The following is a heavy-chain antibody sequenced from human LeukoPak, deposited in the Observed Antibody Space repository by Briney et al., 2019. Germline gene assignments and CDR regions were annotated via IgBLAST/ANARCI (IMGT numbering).Heavy chain of an antibody. CDR1: GFTFHTYD. CDR2: TARGRT. J-gene: IGHJ5*02. Sequence: GGSLRLSCAASGFTFHTYDMSWVRQAPGKGLEWVSTTARGRTNYVDSVKGRFIVSTDNSQKTLFLRMNRLRVEDTAIYYCAELNDRINWFDPWGQGTLVTVSS. V-gene: IGHV3-23*01. CDR3: AELNDRINWFDP. D-gene: IGHD1-1*01.